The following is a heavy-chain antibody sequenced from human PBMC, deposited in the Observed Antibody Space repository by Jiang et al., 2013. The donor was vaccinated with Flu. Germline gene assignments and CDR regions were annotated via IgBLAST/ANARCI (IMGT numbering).Heavy chain of an antibody. V-gene: IGHV3-33*01. D-gene: IGHD5-18*01. CDR2: IWYYGNNI. Sequence: QLLESGGDVVQPGTSLRLSCAASGFSFISYGMHWVRQAPGKGLEWVAVIWYYGNNINYADSVKGRFTISRDNSKNTLYLQMNSLRVEDTAVYYCARVGGRLDTAMGEYYHGLDVWGQGTTVIVSS. CDR1: GFSFISYG. CDR3: ARVGGRLDTAMGEYYHGLDV. J-gene: IGHJ6*02.